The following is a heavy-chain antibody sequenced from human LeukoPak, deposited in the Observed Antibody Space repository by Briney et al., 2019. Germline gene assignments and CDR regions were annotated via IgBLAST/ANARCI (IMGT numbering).Heavy chain of an antibody. V-gene: IGHV3-74*01. CDR1: GFTFSSYW. Sequence: GGSLRLSCAASGFTFSSYWMHWVRQAPGKGLVWVSRINSDGSSTSYADSVKGRFTISRDNAKNTLYLQMNSLRAEDTAVYYCARDPFLLLWFGELDYFDYWGQGTLVTVSS. CDR3: ARDPFLLLWFGELDYFDY. D-gene: IGHD3-10*01. CDR2: INSDGSST. J-gene: IGHJ4*02.